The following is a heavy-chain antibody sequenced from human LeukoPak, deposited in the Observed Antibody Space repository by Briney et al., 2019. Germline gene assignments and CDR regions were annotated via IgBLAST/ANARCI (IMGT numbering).Heavy chain of an antibody. J-gene: IGHJ4*02. CDR1: GGSVSSSGYY. CDR3: ARHYYGDPSFFDY. CDR2: IYYSGST. D-gene: IGHD4-17*01. Sequence: SETLSLTCTVSGGSVSSSGYYWSWIRQPPGKGLEWIGYIYYSGSTNYNPSLRSRVTISVDTSKNQFSLKLSSVTAADTALYYCARHYYGDPSFFDYWGQGTLVTVSS. V-gene: IGHV4-61*08.